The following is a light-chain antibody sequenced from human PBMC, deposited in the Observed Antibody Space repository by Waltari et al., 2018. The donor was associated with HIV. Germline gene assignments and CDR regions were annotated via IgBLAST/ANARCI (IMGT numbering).Light chain of an antibody. CDR2: KDS. CDR3: QSADCSATYAEV. V-gene: IGLV3-25*03. Sequence: SYELTQPPSVSVSPGPPARITWHGDALPKQSAYWYQQKAGQAPVLVIYKDSERPSGIPERFSGSSSGTTVTLTISGVQAEDEADYYCQSADCSATYAEVFGGGTKLTVL. J-gene: IGLJ3*02. CDR1: ALPKQS.